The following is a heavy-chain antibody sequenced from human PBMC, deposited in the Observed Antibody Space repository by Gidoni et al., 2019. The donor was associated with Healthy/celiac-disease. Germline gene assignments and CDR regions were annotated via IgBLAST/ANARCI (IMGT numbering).Heavy chain of an antibody. V-gene: IGHV1-24*01. D-gene: IGHD2-15*01. CDR3: ATGIYCSGGSCYSSWFDP. J-gene: IGHJ5*02. Sequence: QVQLVQSGAEVKKPGASVKVSCQVSGYTLTELSMHWVRQAPGTGLEWMGGFDPEDGETIYAQKFQGRVTMTEDTSTDTAYMELSSLRSEDTAVYYCATGIYCSGGSCYSSWFDPWGQGTLVTVSS. CDR2: FDPEDGET. CDR1: GYTLTELS.